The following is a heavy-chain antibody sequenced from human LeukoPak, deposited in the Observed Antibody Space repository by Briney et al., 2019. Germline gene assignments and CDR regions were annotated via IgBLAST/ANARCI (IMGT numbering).Heavy chain of an antibody. J-gene: IGHJ5*02. CDR1: GFTFSSYA. D-gene: IGHD3-10*01. V-gene: IGHV3-23*01. Sequence: GGSLRLSCAASGFTFSSYAMSWVRQAPGKGLEWVSAISGSGGSTYYADSVKGRFTISRDNSKNTLYLQMNSLRAEDTAVYYCAKLERSGYGSGNWFDPWGLGTLVTVSS. CDR2: ISGSGGST. CDR3: AKLERSGYGSGNWFDP.